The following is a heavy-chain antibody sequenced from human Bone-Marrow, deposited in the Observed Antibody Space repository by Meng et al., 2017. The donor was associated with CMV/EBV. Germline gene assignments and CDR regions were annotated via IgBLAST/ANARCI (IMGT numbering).Heavy chain of an antibody. V-gene: IGHV3-30*04. Sequence: GESLKISCAASGFTFSSYAMHWVRQAPGKGLEWVAVISYDGSNKYYADSVKGRFTISRDNSKNTLYLQMNSLRAEDTAVYYCARDAYRGYYDSSGYECWGQGTLVTVSS. CDR2: ISYDGSNK. CDR1: GFTFSSYA. D-gene: IGHD3-22*01. J-gene: IGHJ4*02. CDR3: ARDAYRGYYDSSGYEC.